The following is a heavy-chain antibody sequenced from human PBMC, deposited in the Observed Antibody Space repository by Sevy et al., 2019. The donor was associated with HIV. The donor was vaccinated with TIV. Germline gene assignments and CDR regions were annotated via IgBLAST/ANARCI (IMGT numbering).Heavy chain of an antibody. D-gene: IGHD2-8*01. CDR3: AREGCTKPHDY. J-gene: IGHJ4*02. V-gene: IGHV3-23*01. Sequence: GGSLRLSCEASGFTFSKYSMSWVRQAPGKGLEWVSTFTFGCGRINYADSVKGRFTISRADSKNTLYLQMNSLRAEDTAVYYCAREGCTKPHDYWGQGTLVTVSS. CDR1: GFTFSKYS. CDR2: FTFGCGRI.